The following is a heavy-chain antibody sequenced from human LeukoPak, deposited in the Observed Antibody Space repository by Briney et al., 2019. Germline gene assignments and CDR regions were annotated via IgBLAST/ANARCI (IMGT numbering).Heavy chain of an antibody. CDR3: ARKFYGSSGLCMDV. CDR1: GFTFDDYA. J-gene: IGHJ6*04. CDR2: ISWNSYNI. Sequence: PGGSLRLSCAASGFTFDDYAMHWVRQAPGKGLEWVSGISWNSYNIGYADSVKGRFTISRDNAKNSLYLQMNSLRVDDTAVYYCARKFYGSSGLCMDVWGKGTTVTVSS. D-gene: IGHD6-25*01. V-gene: IGHV3-9*01.